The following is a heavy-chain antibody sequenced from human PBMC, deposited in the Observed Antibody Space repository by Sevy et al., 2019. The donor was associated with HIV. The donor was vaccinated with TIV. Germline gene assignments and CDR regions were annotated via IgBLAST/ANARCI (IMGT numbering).Heavy chain of an antibody. V-gene: IGHV1-2*07. Sequence: ASVKVSCKAYGYTFSDYYMHWVRQAPGQGLEWMGWINPNRGGTNYAHKFQGRVTMTRDTSISTAYMELNSLRSDDTAIYYCARGMSAYLLANGMDVWGQGTTVTVSS. J-gene: IGHJ6*02. CDR2: INPNRGGT. CDR1: GYTFSDYY. D-gene: IGHD3-3*01. CDR3: ARGMSAYLLANGMDV.